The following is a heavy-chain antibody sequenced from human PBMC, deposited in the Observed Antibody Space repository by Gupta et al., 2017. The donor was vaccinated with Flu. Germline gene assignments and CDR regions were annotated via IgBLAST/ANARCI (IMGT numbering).Heavy chain of an antibody. CDR2: ISGSGGST. CDR1: GFTFSSYA. J-gene: IGHJ6*03. D-gene: IGHD3-3*01. CDR3: AVTISDYYYYMDV. V-gene: IGHV3-23*01. Sequence: EVQLLESGGGLVQPGGSLRLYCSAAGFTFSSYAMIWVRQAPGKGLEWVSAISGSGGSTYYADSVKGRFTISRDNSKNTLYLQMNSLRAEDTAVYYCAVTISDYYYYMDVWGKGTTVTVSS.